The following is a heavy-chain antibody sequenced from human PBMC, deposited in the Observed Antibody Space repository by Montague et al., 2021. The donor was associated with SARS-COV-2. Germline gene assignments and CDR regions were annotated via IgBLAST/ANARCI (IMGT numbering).Heavy chain of an antibody. V-gene: IGHV4-61*02. Sequence: TLSLTCTVSGGSISSGSYYWSWIRQPAGKGLEWIGRIYTSGSTNYNPSLKSRVTISVDTSKNQLSLKLSSVTAAGTAVYYCARMGWLRGWFDPWGQGTLVTVPS. D-gene: IGHD5-12*01. CDR1: GGSISSGSYY. J-gene: IGHJ5*02. CDR3: ARMGWLRGWFDP. CDR2: IYTSGST.